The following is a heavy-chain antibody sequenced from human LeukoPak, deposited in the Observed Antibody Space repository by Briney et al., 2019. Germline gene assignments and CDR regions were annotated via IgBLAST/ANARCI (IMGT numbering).Heavy chain of an antibody. CDR1: GYTFTSYA. J-gene: IGHJ6*03. CDR3: ARGYGPWELLRGIGYYYYYMDV. V-gene: IGHV1-3*01. Sequence: ASVKVSCKASGYTFTSYAMHWVRQAPGQRLEWMGWINAGNGNTKYSQKFQGRVTITRNTSISTAYMELSSLRSEDTAVYYCARGYGPWELLRGIGYYYYYMDVWGKGTTVTVSS. CDR2: INAGNGNT. D-gene: IGHD1-26*01.